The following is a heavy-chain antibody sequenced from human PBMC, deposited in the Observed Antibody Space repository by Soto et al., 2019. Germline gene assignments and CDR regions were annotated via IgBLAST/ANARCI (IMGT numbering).Heavy chain of an antibody. CDR1: GDTFTTYD. V-gene: IGHV1-8*01. D-gene: IGHD3-10*01. CDR2: INPNSGNI. Sequence: ASVKVSCKASGDTFTTYDINWVRQATGHGLEWMGWINPNSGNIGYAQRFQGRVTMTRDTAIRTAYMEVSSLRSDDTAVYYCARGRASGSYYLLGYWVQGTLFTVSS. J-gene: IGHJ4*02. CDR3: ARGRASGSYYLLGY.